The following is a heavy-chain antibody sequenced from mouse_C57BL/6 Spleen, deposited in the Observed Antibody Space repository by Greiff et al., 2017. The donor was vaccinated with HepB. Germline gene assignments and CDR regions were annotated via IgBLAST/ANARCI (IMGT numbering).Heavy chain of an antibody. CDR1: GYTFTSYW. CDR3: ARLLKRLDAMDY. D-gene: IGHD1-1*01. V-gene: IGHV1-52*01. Sequence: VKLQQPGAELVRPGSSVKLSCKASGYTFTSYWMHWVKQRPIQGLEWIGNIDPSDSETHYNQKFKDKATLTVDKSSSTAYMQLSSLTSEDSAVYYCARLLKRLDAMDYWGQGTSVTVSS. CDR2: IDPSDSET. J-gene: IGHJ4*01.